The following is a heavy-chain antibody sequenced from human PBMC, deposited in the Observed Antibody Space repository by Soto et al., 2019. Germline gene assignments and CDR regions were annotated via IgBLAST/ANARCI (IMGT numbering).Heavy chain of an antibody. Sequence: ASVKVSCKASGYTFTRSGISWVRQAPGQGLEWMGWISTYNGDTNYAQTFQGRVTMTTDTSTSTVHMEVRSLRSDDTAVYYCARDGVAPYYYYGMDFWGQGTPVTVAS. V-gene: IGHV1-18*01. CDR2: ISTYNGDT. D-gene: IGHD5-12*01. CDR3: ARDGVAPYYYYGMDF. CDR1: GYTFTRSG. J-gene: IGHJ6*02.